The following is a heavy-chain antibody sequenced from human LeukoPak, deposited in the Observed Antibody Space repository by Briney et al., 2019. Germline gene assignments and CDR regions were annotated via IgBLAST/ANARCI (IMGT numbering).Heavy chain of an antibody. CDR1: GYSFANYG. CDR2: IYPGDSDT. J-gene: IGHJ5*02. Sequence: GESLKISFKGSGYSFANYGIGWVRQMPGKGLEWMGIIYPGDSDTRYSPSFQGQVTIAVDRSISTAYLQWSSLKASDTAMYYCVRPHFDSSGYEFDIWGQGTLVTVSS. CDR3: VRPHFDSSGYEFDI. D-gene: IGHD3-22*01. V-gene: IGHV5-51*01.